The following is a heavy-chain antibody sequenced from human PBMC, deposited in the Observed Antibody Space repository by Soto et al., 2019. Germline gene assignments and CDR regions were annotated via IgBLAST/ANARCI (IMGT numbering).Heavy chain of an antibody. J-gene: IGHJ6*02. CDR1: GFTFSSYA. CDR3: AKVKQVAATKTQDYYYYGMEV. D-gene: IGHD2-15*01. Sequence: GGSLRLSCAASGFTFSSYAMSWVRPAPGKGLEWVSAISGGGGSIFYADSVKGRFTISRDNSKNALYLQMNSLRAEDTALYYCAKVKQVAATKTQDYYYYGMEVWGQGTTVTLSS. V-gene: IGHV3-23*01. CDR2: ISGGGGSI.